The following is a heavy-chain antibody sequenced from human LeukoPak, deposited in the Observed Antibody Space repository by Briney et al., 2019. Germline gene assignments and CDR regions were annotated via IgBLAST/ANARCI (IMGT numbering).Heavy chain of an antibody. D-gene: IGHD5-12*01. CDR1: GYIFTFYF. Sequence: VASVKVSCKASGYIFTFYFMHWVRQAPGQGLEWMGWINCNTGDTRYAEKFQGRVTMTRDTSINTVYMELSGLRSDDTAVYYCTEENKAVDIAGLGYWGQGSLVAVSS. CDR3: TEENKAVDIAGLGY. V-gene: IGHV1-2*02. J-gene: IGHJ4*02. CDR2: INCNTGDT.